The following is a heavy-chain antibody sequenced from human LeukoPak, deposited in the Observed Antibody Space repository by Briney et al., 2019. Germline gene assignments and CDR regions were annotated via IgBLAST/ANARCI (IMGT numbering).Heavy chain of an antibody. CDR3: AKVGGSFLSNSFDM. D-gene: IGHD1-26*01. CDR2: IRYDGSDK. V-gene: IGHV3-30*02. J-gene: IGHJ3*02. CDR1: GFTFSNYV. Sequence: PGGSLRLSCAASGFTFSNYVVHWVRQAPDKGLELVAFIRYDGSDKYYADSVKGRVTISRDNSKNTLYLQMNSLRVEDTAVYYCAKVGGSFLSNSFDMWGQGTMVTVSS.